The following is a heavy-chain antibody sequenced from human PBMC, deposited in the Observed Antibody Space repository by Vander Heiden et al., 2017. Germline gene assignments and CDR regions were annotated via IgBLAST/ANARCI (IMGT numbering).Heavy chain of an antibody. V-gene: IGHV3-13*01. CDR1: GFSYSSYD. D-gene: IGHD6-25*01. J-gene: IGHJ5*02. Sequence: EVPLVESGGALVQPGGSLRLSCAASGFSYSSYDRHWVRQATAKGLEWVSAVDTAGDAYYAGSVKGRFTISRENAKNSLYLQMNSLRGGDTAVYYCARARSGRWFDPWGQGTLVTVSS. CDR2: VDTAGDA. CDR3: ARARSGRWFDP.